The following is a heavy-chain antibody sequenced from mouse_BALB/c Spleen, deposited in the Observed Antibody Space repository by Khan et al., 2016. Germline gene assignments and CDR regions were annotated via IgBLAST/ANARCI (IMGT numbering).Heavy chain of an antibody. V-gene: IGHV2-9*02. CDR2: IWAGGST. Sequence: QVQLKESGPGLVAPSQSLSITCTVSGFSLTNSGIHWVRQPPRRGLDWLGVIWAGGSTDYNSALMSRLSITRDTTQNQVFLKMNSLQTDDTAMYXCAREDQDFDAWFASWGQGTLVTVSA. CDR3: AREDQDFDAWFAS. J-gene: IGHJ3*01. CDR1: GFSLTNSG.